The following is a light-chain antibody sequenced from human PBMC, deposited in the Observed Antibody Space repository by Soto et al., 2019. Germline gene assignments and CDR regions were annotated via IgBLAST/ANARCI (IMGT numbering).Light chain of an antibody. J-gene: IGKJ2*01. V-gene: IGKV3-15*01. CDR2: GAA. CDR3: QQYNSWSLYT. Sequence: EIVMTQSPATLSVSPGDRATLSCRASQSIGSDLACYQLKPGQAPRLLIYGAATRATGIPAKCSGSGSRTEFSLTISSLQSEDSAVYYCQQYNSWSLYTLGQGTKLEI. CDR1: QSIGSD.